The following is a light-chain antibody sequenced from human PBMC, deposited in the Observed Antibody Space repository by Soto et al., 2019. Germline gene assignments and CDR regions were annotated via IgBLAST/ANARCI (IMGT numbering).Light chain of an antibody. Sequence: EVVLTQSPDTLSLSPGERATLSCRASQSVSSNYLAWYQQKPGQAPRLLIYGASSRATGIPDRFSGSGSGTDFTLTIRRLEPEDFAVYYCQQYGSSPPRTFGQGTKVDIK. J-gene: IGKJ1*01. CDR3: QQYGSSPPRT. CDR2: GAS. CDR1: QSVSSNY. V-gene: IGKV3-20*01.